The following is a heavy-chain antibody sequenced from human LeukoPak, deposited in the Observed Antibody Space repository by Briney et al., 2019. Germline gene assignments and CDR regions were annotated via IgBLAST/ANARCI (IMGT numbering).Heavy chain of an antibody. CDR2: INHSGST. CDR3: ARLSAPVLRYFTVPPYGMDV. Sequence: PSETLSLTCAVYGGSFSGYYWSWIRQPPGKGLEWIGEINHSGSTNYNPSLKSRVTISVDTSKNQFSLKLSSVTAADTAVYYCARLSAPVLRYFTVPPYGMDVWGQGTTVTVSS. CDR1: GGSFSGYY. V-gene: IGHV4-34*01. J-gene: IGHJ6*02. D-gene: IGHD3-9*01.